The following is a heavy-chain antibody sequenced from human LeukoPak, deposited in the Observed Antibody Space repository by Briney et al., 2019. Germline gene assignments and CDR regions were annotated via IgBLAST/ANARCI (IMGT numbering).Heavy chain of an antibody. CDR2: INHSGST. Sequence: SETLSLTCAVYGGSFSGYYWSWIRQPPGKGLEWIGEINHSGSTNYNPSLKSRVTISVDTSKNQFSLKLSSETAADTAVYYCARGGGLLPFDYWGKGTLVTVSS. CDR3: ARGGGLLPFDY. V-gene: IGHV4-34*01. D-gene: IGHD3-10*01. CDR1: GGSFSGYY. J-gene: IGHJ4*02.